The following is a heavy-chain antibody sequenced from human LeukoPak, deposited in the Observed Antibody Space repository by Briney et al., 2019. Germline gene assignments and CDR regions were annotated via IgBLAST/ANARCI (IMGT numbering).Heavy chain of an antibody. V-gene: IGHV4-31*03. CDR3: ARAGYGEGEYLDY. J-gene: IGHJ4*02. CDR2: IYYSGST. CDR1: GGSISSSSYY. D-gene: IGHD4-17*01. Sequence: SETLSLTCTVSGGSISSSSYYWGWIRQHPGKGLEWIGYIYYSGSTYYNPSLKSRVTISVDTSKNQFSLKLSSVTAADTAVYYCARAGYGEGEYLDYWGQGTLVTVSS.